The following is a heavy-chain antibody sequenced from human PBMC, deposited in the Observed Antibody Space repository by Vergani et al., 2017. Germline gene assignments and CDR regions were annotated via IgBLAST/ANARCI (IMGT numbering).Heavy chain of an antibody. Sequence: VQLVQSGAEVKKPGSSVKVSCKASGYSFTSYWISWVRQMPGKGLEWMGRIDPSDSYTNYSPSFQGHVTISADKSISTAYLQWSSLKASDTAMYYCARQGRYYYDSSGYFNWFDPWGQGTLVTVSS. J-gene: IGHJ5*02. CDR3: ARQGRYYYDSSGYFNWFDP. CDR2: IDPSDSYT. D-gene: IGHD3-22*01. V-gene: IGHV5-10-1*01. CDR1: GYSFTSYW.